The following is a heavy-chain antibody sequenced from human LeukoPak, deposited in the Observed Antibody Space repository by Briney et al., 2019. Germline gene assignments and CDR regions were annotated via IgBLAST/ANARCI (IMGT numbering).Heavy chain of an antibody. Sequence: GGSLRLSCAASGFTFSSYAMHWVRQAPGKGLEWVAVISYDGSNKYYADSVKGRFTISRDSAQNSLYLQMNSLRDEDTAVYYCARGFGSGTVFDYWGQGTLVTVSS. V-gene: IGHV3-30-3*01. J-gene: IGHJ4*02. CDR2: ISYDGSNK. D-gene: IGHD3-10*01. CDR3: ARGFGSGTVFDY. CDR1: GFTFSSYA.